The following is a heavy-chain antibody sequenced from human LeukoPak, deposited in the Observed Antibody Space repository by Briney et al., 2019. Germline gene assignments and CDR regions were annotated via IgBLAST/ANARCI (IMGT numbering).Heavy chain of an antibody. D-gene: IGHD3-16*02. CDR3: AIYDYVWGSYRYDY. Sequence: SESLSLTCTVSGGSFSSGSYYWSWVRQPPGTGLEWIGYIYYSGSTNYNPSLKSRVTISVDTSKNQFSLKLSSVTAADTAVYYCAIYDYVWGSYRYDYCGQGTLVTVSS. CDR1: GGSFSSGSYY. V-gene: IGHV4-61*01. J-gene: IGHJ4*02. CDR2: IYYSGST.